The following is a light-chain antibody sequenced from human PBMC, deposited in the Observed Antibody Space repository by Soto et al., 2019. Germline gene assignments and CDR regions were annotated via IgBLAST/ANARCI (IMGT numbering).Light chain of an antibody. V-gene: IGLV2-14*01. J-gene: IGLJ3*02. CDR3: AASTSSITWV. CDR2: EVS. CDR1: SSDVGGYNY. Sequence: QSVLTQPASVPGSPGESITISCTGTSSDVGGYNYASWYQQYPGKAPRLLIYEVSNRPPGVSSRFSGSKSGSTASLTISGLQTGHEANYLCAASTSSITWVFSGG.